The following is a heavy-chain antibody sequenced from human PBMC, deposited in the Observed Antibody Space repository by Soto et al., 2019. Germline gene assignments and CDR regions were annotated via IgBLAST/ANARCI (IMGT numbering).Heavy chain of an antibody. D-gene: IGHD1-20*01. V-gene: IGHV4-39*01. CDR3: ARHINNWNDEIYYFDY. Sequence: QLQLQESGPGLVKPSETLSLTCTVSGGSISSSSYYWGWIRQPPGKGLEWIGSIYYSGSTYYNPSLKSRVTISVDTSKNQFSLKLSSVTAADTAVYYCARHINNWNDEIYYFDYWGQGTLVTVSS. CDR2: IYYSGST. CDR1: GGSISSSSYY. J-gene: IGHJ4*02.